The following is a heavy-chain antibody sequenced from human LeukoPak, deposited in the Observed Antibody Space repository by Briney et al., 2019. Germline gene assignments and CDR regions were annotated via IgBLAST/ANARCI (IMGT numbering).Heavy chain of an antibody. J-gene: IGHJ4*02. CDR2: IYYSGST. CDR1: GGSISSGDYY. V-gene: IGHV4-30-4*01. CDR3: ASWGPYYYDSRGASGFDY. D-gene: IGHD3-22*01. Sequence: SQTLSLTCTVSGGSISSGDYYWSWIRQPPGKGLEWIGYIYYSGSTYYNPSLKSRVTISVDTSKNQFSLKLSSVTAADTAAYYCASWGPYYYDSRGASGFDYWGQGTLVTVSS.